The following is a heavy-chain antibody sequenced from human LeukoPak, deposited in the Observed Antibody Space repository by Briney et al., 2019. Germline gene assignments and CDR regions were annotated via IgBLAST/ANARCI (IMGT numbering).Heavy chain of an antibody. CDR2: LRGNDET. CDR1: GISFRNYA. CDR3: ARASWVSDPDAVR. J-gene: IGHJ4*02. Sequence: GGSLRLSCAASGISFRNYAMSWVRQAPARGPEWVSSLRGNDETFYADSVKGRFTLSRDDSRNTVYLQLDNLRVEDTAIYYCARASWVSDPDAVRWGQGTQVTVSS. V-gene: IGHV3-23*01. D-gene: IGHD3-10*01.